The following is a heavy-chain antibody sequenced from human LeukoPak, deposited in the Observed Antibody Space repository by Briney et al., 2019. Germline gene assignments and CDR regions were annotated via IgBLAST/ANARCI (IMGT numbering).Heavy chain of an antibody. J-gene: IGHJ4*02. CDR3: AKALLQLPGDYYFDY. CDR2: ISGSGGST. V-gene: IGHV3-23*01. D-gene: IGHD5-24*01. Sequence: PGGSLRLSCAASGFTFSSYALSWVRQAPGKGLEWVSTISGSGGSTYYADSVKGRFTISRDTSKNTLYLQMNSLRAEDTAVYYCAKALLQLPGDYYFDYWGQGTLVTVSS. CDR1: GFTFSSYA.